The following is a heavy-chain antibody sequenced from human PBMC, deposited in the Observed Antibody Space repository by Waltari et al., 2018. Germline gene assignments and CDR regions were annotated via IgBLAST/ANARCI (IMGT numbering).Heavy chain of an antibody. Sequence: QVQLQQWGAGLLKPSETLSLTCAVYGGSFSGYYWSWIRQPPGKGLEWIGEINHSGSTNYNPSRKSRVTIAVDTSKNQFSLKLSSVTAADTAVYYCARYPGDHFDYWGQGTLVTVSS. CDR2: INHSGST. CDR1: GGSFSGYY. D-gene: IGHD7-27*01. J-gene: IGHJ4*02. V-gene: IGHV4-34*01. CDR3: ARYPGDHFDY.